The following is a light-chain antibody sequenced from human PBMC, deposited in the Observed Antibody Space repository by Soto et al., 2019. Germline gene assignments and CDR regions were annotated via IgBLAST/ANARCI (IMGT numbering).Light chain of an antibody. Sequence: QSVLTQPPSVSGAPGQRVSISCTGSSTNIGAGYGVHWYQQRPGTAPKLLIVGNTIRPSGVPARFSGSTSGTSASLAISGLQSDDEAHYYCATWDDSLNAAVFGGGTQLTVL. CDR3: ATWDDSLNAAV. J-gene: IGLJ7*01. V-gene: IGLV1-40*01. CDR1: STNIGAGYG. CDR2: GNT.